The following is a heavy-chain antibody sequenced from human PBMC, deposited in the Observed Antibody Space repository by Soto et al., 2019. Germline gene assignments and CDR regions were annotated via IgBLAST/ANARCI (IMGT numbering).Heavy chain of an antibody. Sequence: SETLSLTCTVSGVSVSSTTYYWNWIRQPPGKGLEWIGSVYYSGATNYNPSLHGRVTISMDTSYNRLSLKLKSVTAADTAVYYCARDMCLRTSPWGMAVWGQGTTVTVSS. CDR1: GVSVSSTTYY. CDR3: ARDMCLRTSPWGMAV. V-gene: IGHV4-61*01. CDR2: VYYSGAT. J-gene: IGHJ6*02. D-gene: IGHD3-16*01.